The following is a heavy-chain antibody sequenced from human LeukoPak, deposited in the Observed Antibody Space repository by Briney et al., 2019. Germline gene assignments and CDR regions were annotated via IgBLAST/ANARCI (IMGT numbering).Heavy chain of an antibody. D-gene: IGHD6-19*01. J-gene: IGHJ4*02. V-gene: IGHV3-30*18. CDR1: GFTFSSYG. Sequence: PGGSLRLSCAASGFTFSSYGMHWVRQAPGKGLEWVAVISYDGSNKYYADSVKGRFTISRDNSKNTLYLQMNSLRAEDTAVYYCAKAVAGPFDYWGQGTLVTVSS. CDR2: ISYDGSNK. CDR3: AKAVAGPFDY.